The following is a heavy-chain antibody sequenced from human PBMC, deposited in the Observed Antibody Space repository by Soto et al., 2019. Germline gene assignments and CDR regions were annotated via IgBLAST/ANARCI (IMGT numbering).Heavy chain of an antibody. CDR1: GFTFSSYG. V-gene: IGHV3-30*18. D-gene: IGHD4-17*01. CDR3: AKDHLETTVTTPSY. J-gene: IGHJ4*02. Sequence: QVQLVESGGGVVQPGRSLRLSCAASGFTFSSYGMHWVRQAPGKGLEWVAVISYDRNNKYYADSVKGRFTISRDNFKNTLYLQMESLRAEDTAMYYCAKDHLETTVTTPSYWGQGTLVTVSS. CDR2: ISYDRNNK.